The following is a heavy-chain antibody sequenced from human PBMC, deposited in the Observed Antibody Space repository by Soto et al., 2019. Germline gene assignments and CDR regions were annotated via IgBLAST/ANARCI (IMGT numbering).Heavy chain of an antibody. J-gene: IGHJ5*02. V-gene: IGHV3-11*01. D-gene: IGHD1-20*01. CDR2: ISSSGSTI. CDR1: GFTFSDYY. Sequence: GXXLRLSCAASGFTFSDYYMSWIRQAPGKGLEWVSYISSSGSTIYYADSVKGRFTISRDNAKNSLYLQMNRMRAEDTAVYYCARDITGTRGFDPWGQGTLVTVSS. CDR3: ARDITGTRGFDP.